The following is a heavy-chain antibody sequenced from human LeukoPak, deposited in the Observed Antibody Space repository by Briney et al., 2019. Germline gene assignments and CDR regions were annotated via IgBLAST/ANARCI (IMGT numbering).Heavy chain of an antibody. Sequence: SETLSLTCTVSGGSISSSSYYWGWIRQPPRKGLEWIGSIYYSGSTYYNPSLESRVTISVDTSKNQFSLKLSSVTAADTAVYYCLRLGELSSFDYWGQGTLVTVSS. CDR2: IYYSGST. D-gene: IGHD3-16*02. CDR3: LRLGELSSFDY. CDR1: GGSISSSSYY. V-gene: IGHV4-39*07. J-gene: IGHJ4*02.